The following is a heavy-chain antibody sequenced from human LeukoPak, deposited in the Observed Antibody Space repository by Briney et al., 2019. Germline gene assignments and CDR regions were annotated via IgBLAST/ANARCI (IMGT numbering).Heavy chain of an antibody. CDR2: IYSDGST. CDR1: GFTVSSNY. Sequence: GGSLRLSCAASGFTVSSNYMSRVRQAPGRGLEWVSVIYSDGSTYYADPVKGRFTISRDNSENTLYLQMNSLRVEDTAVYYCGTTTLSATWNYWGQGTLVTVSS. D-gene: IGHD3-16*02. V-gene: IGHV3-53*01. CDR3: GTTTLSATWNY. J-gene: IGHJ4*02.